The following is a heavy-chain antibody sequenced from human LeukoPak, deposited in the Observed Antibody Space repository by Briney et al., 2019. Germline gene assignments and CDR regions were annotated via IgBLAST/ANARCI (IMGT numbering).Heavy chain of an antibody. D-gene: IGHD5-18*01. V-gene: IGHV4-59*12. Sequence: SETLSLTCTVSGGSISSYYWSWIRQPPGKGLEWIGYIYYSGSTNYNPSLKSRVTISVDTSKNQFSLKLSSVTAADTAVYYCARDGYNYGFYYYFDYWGQGTLVTVSS. CDR2: IYYSGST. CDR1: GGSISSYY. J-gene: IGHJ4*02. CDR3: ARDGYNYGFYYYFDY.